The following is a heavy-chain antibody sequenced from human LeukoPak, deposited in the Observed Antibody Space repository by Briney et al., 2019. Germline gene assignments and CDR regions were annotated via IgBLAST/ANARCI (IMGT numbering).Heavy chain of an antibody. D-gene: IGHD4-17*01. CDR1: GFTFSSYA. Sequence: GGSLRLSCAASGFTFSSYAMSWVRQAPGKGLEWVAVISYDGSNKYYADSVKGRFTISRDNSKNTLYLQMNSLRAEDTAVYYCARGWYVTTVTEEYFQHWGQGTLVTVSS. J-gene: IGHJ1*01. CDR2: ISYDGSNK. CDR3: ARGWYVTTVTEEYFQH. V-gene: IGHV3-30*04.